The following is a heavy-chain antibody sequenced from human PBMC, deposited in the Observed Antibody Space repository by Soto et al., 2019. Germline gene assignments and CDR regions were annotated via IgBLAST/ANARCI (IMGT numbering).Heavy chain of an antibody. Sequence: QVQLQESGPGLVKPSQTLSLTCTVSGDSISSDDYYWIWIRQPPGKGLERIGGIHYIRSTYYNPSLKSRLTISVATSKNQFSLKLSSVTAADTAVYYCASSLTTADSTFDYWGQGTLVTVSS. D-gene: IGHD4-17*01. J-gene: IGHJ4*02. V-gene: IGHV4-30-4*01. CDR3: ASSLTTADSTFDY. CDR1: GDSISSDDYY. CDR2: IHYIRST.